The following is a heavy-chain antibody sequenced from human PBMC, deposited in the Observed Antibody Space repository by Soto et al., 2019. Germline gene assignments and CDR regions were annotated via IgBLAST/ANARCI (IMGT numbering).Heavy chain of an antibody. CDR1: GYTFTGYD. CDR2: MNPNSGNT. CDR3: AGEKVGTTGIDF. D-gene: IGHD1-26*01. Sequence: QAQLVQSGAEGKKPGASVKVSCKASGYTFTGYDINWVRQSTGQGLEWMGWMNPNSGNTGYAQNFQGRVTMTRDNSITTAYMELTSLRDDDSAVYYCAGEKVGTTGIDFWGQGTLVTVSS. J-gene: IGHJ4*02. V-gene: IGHV1-8*01.